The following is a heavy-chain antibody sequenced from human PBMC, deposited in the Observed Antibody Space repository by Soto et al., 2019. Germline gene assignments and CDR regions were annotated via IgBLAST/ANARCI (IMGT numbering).Heavy chain of an antibody. J-gene: IGHJ4*02. CDR1: SGSISSSNW. Sequence: QVHLQESGPGLVKPSGTLSLTCAVSSGSISSSNWWSWVRQPPGKGLEWIGEIYHSGSTNYNPSLKSRVTISVDKSKNQFSLKLSSVTAADTAVYYCASRAGPVTIAASYYFDYWGQGTLVTVSS. CDR2: IYHSGST. D-gene: IGHD6-6*01. V-gene: IGHV4-4*02. CDR3: ASRAGPVTIAASYYFDY.